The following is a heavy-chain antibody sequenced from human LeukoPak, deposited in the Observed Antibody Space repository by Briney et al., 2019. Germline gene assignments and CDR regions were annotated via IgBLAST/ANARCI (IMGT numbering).Heavy chain of an antibody. D-gene: IGHD6-13*01. V-gene: IGHV4-31*03. CDR3: ATRGYGSTWHSQN. CDR2: IYYSGNT. CDR1: GVSINNGDYY. J-gene: IGHJ4*02. Sequence: SETLSLTCTVSGVSINNGDYYWSWLRQHPGKGLEWVGYIYYSGNTYYNPSLKSRVTISVDPSKNQFSLKLTSVTDADTAVYYCATRGYGSTWHSQNWGQGTLVTVSS.